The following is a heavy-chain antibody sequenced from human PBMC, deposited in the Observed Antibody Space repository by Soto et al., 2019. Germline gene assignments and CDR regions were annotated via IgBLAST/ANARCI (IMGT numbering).Heavy chain of an antibody. J-gene: IGHJ3*02. Sequence: SETLSLTCTVSGGSISSSTYYWGWIRQPPGKGLEWIGSFYYSGSTYYNPSLKSRVTISEDASKNQLSLRLSSVTAADTAVYYCAKDRRRGSYGYDAFDMWGQGTMVTVSS. CDR3: AKDRRRGSYGYDAFDM. D-gene: IGHD5-18*01. V-gene: IGHV4-39*02. CDR2: FYYSGST. CDR1: GGSISSSTYY.